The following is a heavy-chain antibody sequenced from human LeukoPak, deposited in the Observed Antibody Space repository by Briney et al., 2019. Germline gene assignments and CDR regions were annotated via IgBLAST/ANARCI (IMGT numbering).Heavy chain of an antibody. CDR2: INAGNGNT. Sequence: ASVKVSCKASGYTFTSYAMHWVRQAPGQRLEWMGWINAGNGNTKYSQKFQGRVTITADESTSTAYMELSSLRSEDTAVYYCATRGHSYGPYYFDYWGQGTLVTVSS. D-gene: IGHD5-18*01. V-gene: IGHV1-3*01. CDR3: ATRGHSYGPYYFDY. CDR1: GYTFTSYA. J-gene: IGHJ4*02.